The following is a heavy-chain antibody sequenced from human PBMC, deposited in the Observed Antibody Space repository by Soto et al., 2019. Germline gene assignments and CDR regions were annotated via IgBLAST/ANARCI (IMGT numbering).Heavy chain of an antibody. CDR2: LIPVFGII. V-gene: IGHV1-69*01. J-gene: IGHJ6*02. CDR1: GGNPSNSA. D-gene: IGHD6-19*01. CDR3: AGGRIVVAGSSAYYSMDV. Sequence: QVHLLLQSGAEVKKPGSSVKVACKASGGNPSNSAISWVRQAPGQGLEWRGGLIPVFGIISHAQNFQGRVTITADESTSTAYMELSSLRSEDTAVYFCAGGRIVVAGSSAYYSMDVWGQGTTVTVSS.